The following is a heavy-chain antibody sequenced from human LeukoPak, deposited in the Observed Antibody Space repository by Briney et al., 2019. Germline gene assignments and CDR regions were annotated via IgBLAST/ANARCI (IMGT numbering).Heavy chain of an antibody. CDR3: TRPSGGSGWYYDY. J-gene: IGHJ4*02. Sequence: PGGSLRLSCAASGFSFINYNLHWVRQAPGKGLEWVAIISSDGSQKYYADSVQGRCTISRDNSNNTLFLQMNSLRAEDTAVYYCTRPSGGSGWYYDYWGQGALVTVSS. CDR2: ISSDGSQK. CDR1: GFSFINYN. D-gene: IGHD6-19*01. V-gene: IGHV3-30-3*01.